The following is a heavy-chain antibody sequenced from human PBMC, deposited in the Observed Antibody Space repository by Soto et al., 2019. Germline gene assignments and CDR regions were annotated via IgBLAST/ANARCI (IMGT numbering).Heavy chain of an antibody. V-gene: IGHV4-59*08. D-gene: IGHD3-10*01. CDR2: IYYSGST. CDR3: ARRWGGTFDI. J-gene: IGHJ3*02. Sequence: QVQLQESGPGLVKPSETLSLTCTVSGGSISSYYWSWIRQPPGKGLEWIGYIYYSGSTNYNPSLXSXAXIXXDTSKNQFSLKLSSVTAADTAVYYCARRWGGTFDIWGQGTMVTVSS. CDR1: GGSISSYY.